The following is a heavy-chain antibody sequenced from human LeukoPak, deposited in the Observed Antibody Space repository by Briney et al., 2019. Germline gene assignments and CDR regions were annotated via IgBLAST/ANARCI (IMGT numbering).Heavy chain of an antibody. CDR3: ARLLNNDNRGDPDTFDM. CDR1: GGSISSHY. V-gene: IGHV4-59*11. CDR2: VYYSGTT. Sequence: PSETLSLTCIVSGGSISSHYWSWIRQSPEKGLEWLGFVYYSGTTRYNPSLRGRVTMSVDTSRNHFPLKLTSVTAADTAFYYCARLLNNDNRGDPDTFDMWGQGTMVTVSS. J-gene: IGHJ3*02. D-gene: IGHD1/OR15-1a*01.